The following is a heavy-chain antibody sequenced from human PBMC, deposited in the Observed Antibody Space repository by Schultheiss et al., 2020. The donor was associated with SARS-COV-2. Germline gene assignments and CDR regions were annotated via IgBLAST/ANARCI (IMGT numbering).Heavy chain of an antibody. CDR1: GFTFSSYS. Sequence: GGSLRLSCAASGFTFSSYSMNWVRQAPGKGLEWVSSISSSSSYIYYADSVKGRFTISRDNAKNSLYLQMNSLRAEDTAVYYCARDFGAVAYFDYWGQGTLVTVSS. J-gene: IGHJ4*02. V-gene: IGHV3-21*01. D-gene: IGHD6-19*01. CDR3: ARDFGAVAYFDY. CDR2: ISSSSSYI.